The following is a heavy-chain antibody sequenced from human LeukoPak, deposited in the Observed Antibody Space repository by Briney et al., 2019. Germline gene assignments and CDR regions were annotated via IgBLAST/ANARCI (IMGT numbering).Heavy chain of an antibody. CDR2: ISGSGGST. J-gene: IGHJ4*02. V-gene: IGHV3-23*01. CDR1: GFTFSSYA. D-gene: IGHD3-22*01. Sequence: GGSLRLSCAASGFTFSSYAMSWVRQAPGKGLEGVSAISGSGGSTYYANSVKGRFTISRDNSKNTLSLQMNSLRADDTAVYYCAKDRVYYYDSSGYYSDYWGQGTLVTVSS. CDR3: AKDRVYYYDSSGYYSDY.